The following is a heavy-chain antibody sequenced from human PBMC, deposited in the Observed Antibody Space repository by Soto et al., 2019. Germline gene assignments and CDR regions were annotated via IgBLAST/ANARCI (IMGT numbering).Heavy chain of an antibody. CDR3: ARGGWLHFGFHYGMDV. CDR2: INPNSGGT. Sequence: GASVKVSCKASGYTFTGYYMHWVRQAPGQGLEWMGWINPNSGGTNYAQKFQGWVTMTRDTSISTAYMELSRLRSDDTAVYYCARGGWLHFGFHYGMDVWGQGTTVTVSS. V-gene: IGHV1-2*04. CDR1: GYTFTGYY. J-gene: IGHJ6*02. D-gene: IGHD5-12*01.